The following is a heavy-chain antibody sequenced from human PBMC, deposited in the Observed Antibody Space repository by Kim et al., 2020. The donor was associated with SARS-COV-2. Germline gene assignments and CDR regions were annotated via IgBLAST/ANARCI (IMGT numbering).Heavy chain of an antibody. V-gene: IGHV3-33*01. J-gene: IGHJ3*02. CDR2: IWYDGSNK. Sequence: GGSLRLSCAASGFTFSSYGMHWVRQAPGKGLEWVAVIWYDGSNKYYADSVKGRFTISRDNSKNTLYLQMNSLRAEDTAVYYCARVGAVKHPYAFDIWGQGTMVTVSS. CDR1: GFTFSSYG. CDR3: ARVGAVKHPYAFDI. D-gene: IGHD3-16*01.